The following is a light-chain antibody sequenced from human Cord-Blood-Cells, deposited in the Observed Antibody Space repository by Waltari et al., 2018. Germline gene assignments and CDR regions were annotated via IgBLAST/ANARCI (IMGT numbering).Light chain of an antibody. V-gene: IGKV1-5*03. Sequence: DIQMTQSPSTLSASVGDRVTITCRASQSISSWLAWYQQKPGKAPKLLIYKASSLESGVPSRCSGSGSGTEFTLTISSLQPDDFATYYGQQYNSYSETFGQGTKVEIK. J-gene: IGKJ1*01. CDR3: QQYNSYSET. CDR1: QSISSW. CDR2: KAS.